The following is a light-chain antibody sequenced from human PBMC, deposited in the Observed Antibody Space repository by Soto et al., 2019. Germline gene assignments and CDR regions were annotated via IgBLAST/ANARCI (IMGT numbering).Light chain of an antibody. V-gene: IGLV1-44*01. CDR1: SSSIGSNT. CDR3: AAWDDSLNGRV. CDR2: RNN. J-gene: IGLJ2*01. Sequence: QSVLTQPPSASGTPGQRVTISCSGSSSSIGSNTVNWYQQLPGTAPKLLIYRNNQRPSGVPDRFSASKSGTSASLAISGLQSEDEADYYCAAWDDSLNGRVFGGGTKVTVL.